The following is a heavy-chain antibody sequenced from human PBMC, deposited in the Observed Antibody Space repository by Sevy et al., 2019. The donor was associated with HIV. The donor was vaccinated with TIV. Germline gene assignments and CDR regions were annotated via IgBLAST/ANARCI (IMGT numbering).Heavy chain of an antibody. CDR3: ARGTYYYDSGGYYHEAFDL. J-gene: IGHJ3*01. V-gene: IGHV3-7*03. CDR1: GFTFSSYW. Sequence: GGSRRLSCVASSGFTFSSYWMSWVRQAPGKGLEWVANIKQYGRVKYYVDSVRGRFAISRDNAKNSLYLQMNTLRADDTALYYCARGTYYYDSGGYYHEAFDLWGQGTMVTVSS. CDR2: IKQYGRVK. D-gene: IGHD3-22*01.